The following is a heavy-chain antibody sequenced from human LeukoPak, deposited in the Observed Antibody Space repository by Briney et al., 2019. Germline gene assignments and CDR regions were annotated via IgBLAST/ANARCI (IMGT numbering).Heavy chain of an antibody. V-gene: IGHV3-23*01. CDR1: GFTFSNYS. J-gene: IGHJ4*02. D-gene: IGHD2-2*02. CDR3: TKARSASSSSCYNY. CDR2: ISGSDTST. Sequence: GGSLRLSCPASGFTFSNYSKTWVRQAPGKGLVWVSSISGSDTSTYYADSVKGRFTISRDNSKNTLELQMDSLRAEDTAVYYCTKARSASSSSCYNYWGQGILVTVSS.